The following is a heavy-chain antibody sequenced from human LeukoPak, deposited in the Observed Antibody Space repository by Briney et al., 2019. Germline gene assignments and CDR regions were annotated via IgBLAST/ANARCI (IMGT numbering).Heavy chain of an antibody. Sequence: ASVKVSCKASGYTFTSYYMHWVRQAPGRGLEWMGIINPSGGSTSYAQKFQGRVTMTRDTSTSTVYMELSSLRSEDTAVYYCARAMVRGVIRYYFDYWGQGTLVTVSS. D-gene: IGHD3-10*01. CDR2: INPSGGST. CDR1: GYTFTSYY. V-gene: IGHV1-46*01. CDR3: ARAMVRGVIRYYFDY. J-gene: IGHJ4*02.